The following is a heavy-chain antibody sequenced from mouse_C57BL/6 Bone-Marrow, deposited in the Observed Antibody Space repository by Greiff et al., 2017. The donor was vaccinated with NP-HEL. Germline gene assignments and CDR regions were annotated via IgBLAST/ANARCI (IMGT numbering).Heavy chain of an antibody. CDR2: INPNNGGT. CDR3: ARDGSSGPFAY. Sequence: VQLKQSGPELVKPGASVKISCKASGYTFTDYYMNWVKQSHGKSLEWIGDINPNNGGTSYNQKFKGKATLTVDKSSSTAYMELRSLTSEDSAVYYCARDGSSGPFAYWGQGTLVTVSA. D-gene: IGHD3-2*02. J-gene: IGHJ3*01. CDR1: GYTFTDYY. V-gene: IGHV1-26*01.